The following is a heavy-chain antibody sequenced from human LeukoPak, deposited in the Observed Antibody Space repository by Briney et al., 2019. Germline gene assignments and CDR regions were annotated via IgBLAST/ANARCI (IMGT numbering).Heavy chain of an antibody. V-gene: IGHV3-30*18. CDR2: ISYDGSNK. CDR3: AKVPLPNYYYYGMDV. Sequence: GGSLRLSCAASGFTFSSYGMHWVRQAPGKGLEWVAVISYDGSNKYYADSVKGRFTISRDNSKNTLYLQMNSLRAEDTAVYYCAKVPLPNYYYYGMDVWGQGTTVTVSS. J-gene: IGHJ6*02. CDR1: GFTFSSYG. D-gene: IGHD3-16*02.